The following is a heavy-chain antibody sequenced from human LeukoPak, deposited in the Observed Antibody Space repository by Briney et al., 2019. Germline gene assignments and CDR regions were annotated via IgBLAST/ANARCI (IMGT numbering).Heavy chain of an antibody. J-gene: IGHJ4*02. CDR2: VSGDGFST. D-gene: IGHD3-22*01. CDR3: AKFRVVTTSRGVGLDY. Sequence: PGGSLRLSCAASGFTFSTYAMSWVRQAPGKGQEWVSAVSGDGFSTFYADSVKGRFSISRDNSKNTLYLQMNSLRAADTAVYYCAKFRVVTTSRGVGLDYWGQGTLVTVSS. V-gene: IGHV3-23*01. CDR1: GFTFSTYA.